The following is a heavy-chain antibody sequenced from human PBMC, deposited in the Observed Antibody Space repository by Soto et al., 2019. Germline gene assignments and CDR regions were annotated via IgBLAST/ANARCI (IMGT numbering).Heavy chain of an antibody. CDR1: GFTFSSYW. D-gene: IGHD6-19*01. CDR3: ARDFIAVAGTF. J-gene: IGHJ4*02. CDR2: INSDGSST. V-gene: IGHV3-74*01. Sequence: GGSLRLSCAASGFTFSSYWMHWVRQAPGKGLVWVSRINSDGSSTSYADSVKGRFTISRDNAKNTLYLQMNSLRAEDTAAYYCARDFIAVAGTFWGQGTLVTVSS.